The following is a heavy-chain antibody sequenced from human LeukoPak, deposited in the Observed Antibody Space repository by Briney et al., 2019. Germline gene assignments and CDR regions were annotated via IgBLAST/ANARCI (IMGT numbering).Heavy chain of an antibody. Sequence: SETLSLTCTVSGGSISNHYWSWIRQPPGRGLEWIGYIYYSGSTNYNPSLKSRVTISVDTSKNQFSLKLSSVTAADTAVYYCARRDHYGVKAFDIWGQGTMVTVSS. CDR2: IYYSGST. CDR1: GGSISNHY. D-gene: IGHD4-17*01. J-gene: IGHJ3*02. CDR3: ARRDHYGVKAFDI. V-gene: IGHV4-59*08.